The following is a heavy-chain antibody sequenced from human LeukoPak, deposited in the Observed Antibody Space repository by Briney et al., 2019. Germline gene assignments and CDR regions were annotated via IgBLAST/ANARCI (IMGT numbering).Heavy chain of an antibody. Sequence: SETLSLTCSVSGDSISRYFWAWIRQPPGKGLEWIGYVCYNGTTNYNPSLRNRVAISIDTSKNQFSLKLNSATAADTAVYYCARGRGELLDYWGQGTLVTVSS. D-gene: IGHD1-26*01. CDR1: GDSISRYF. CDR2: VCYNGTT. CDR3: ARGRGELLDY. J-gene: IGHJ4*02. V-gene: IGHV4-59*12.